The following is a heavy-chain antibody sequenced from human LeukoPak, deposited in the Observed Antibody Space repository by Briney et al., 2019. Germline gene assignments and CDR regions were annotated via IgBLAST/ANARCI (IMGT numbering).Heavy chain of an antibody. J-gene: IGHJ5*02. CDR2: IYYSGST. CDR1: GGSISSYY. CDR3: ARDPRKRYYYDSSGSNWFDP. V-gene: IGHV4-59*01. Sequence: PSETLSLTCTVSGGSISSYYWSWIRQAPGKGLEWIGDIYYSGSTNYNPSLKSRVTISVDTSKTQFSLKLSSVTAADTAVYYCARDPRKRYYYDSSGSNWFDPWGQGTLVTVSS. D-gene: IGHD3-22*01.